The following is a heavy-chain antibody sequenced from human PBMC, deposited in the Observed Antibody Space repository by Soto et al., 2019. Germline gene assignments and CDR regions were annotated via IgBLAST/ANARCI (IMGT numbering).Heavy chain of an antibody. CDR3: ERGYCTNGVCFYFDQ. D-gene: IGHD2-8*01. CDR2: IWYDGSYK. V-gene: IGHV3-33*01. Sequence: GGSLSLSCEASGFMFSTYGMHWVRQAPGKGLEWVAMIWYDGSYKYYADSVKGRFTMSRDNSKNMVYVEMNSLRAEDTAVYYRERGYCTNGVCFYFDQWVPGTLVTVS. CDR1: GFMFSTYG. J-gene: IGHJ4*02.